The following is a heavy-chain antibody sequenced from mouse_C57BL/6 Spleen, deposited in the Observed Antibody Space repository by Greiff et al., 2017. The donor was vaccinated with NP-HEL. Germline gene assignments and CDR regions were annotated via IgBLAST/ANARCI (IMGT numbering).Heavy chain of an antibody. CDR2: IYPGDGDT. V-gene: IGHV1-82*01. CDR1: GYAFSSSW. D-gene: IGHD3-1*01. J-gene: IGHJ2*01. Sequence: QVQLKQSGPELVKPGASVKISCKASGYAFSSSWMNWVKQRPGKGLEWIGRIYPGDGDTNYNGKFKGKATLTADKSSSTAYMQLSSLTSEDSAVYFCARRAARSPFDYWGQGTPLTVSS. CDR3: ARRAARSPFDY.